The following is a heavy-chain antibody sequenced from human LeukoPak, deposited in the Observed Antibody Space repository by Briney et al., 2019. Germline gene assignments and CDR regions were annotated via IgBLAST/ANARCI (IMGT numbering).Heavy chain of an antibody. CDR3: ARVGVVPASSPRRDYYYYYYMDV. J-gene: IGHJ6*03. D-gene: IGHD2-2*01. Sequence: SETLSLTCTVSGASPYWTWIRQPPGKGLEWIGYIYYSGSTNYNPSLKSRVTMSVDTSKNQFSLKLSSVTAADTAVYYCARVGVVPASSPRRDYYYYYYMDVWGKGTTVTVSS. CDR1: GASPY. V-gene: IGHV4-59*11. CDR2: IYYSGST.